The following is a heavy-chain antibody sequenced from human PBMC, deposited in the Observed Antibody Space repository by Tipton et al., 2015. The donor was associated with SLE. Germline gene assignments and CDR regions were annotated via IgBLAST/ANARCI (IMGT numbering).Heavy chain of an antibody. J-gene: IGHJ4*02. CDR2: ISSSGSTI. D-gene: IGHD2-2*01. V-gene: IGHV3-48*03. CDR3: ARSGSYCSSTSCGGDY. CDR1: GFTFSSYE. Sequence: SLRLSCAASGFTFSSYEMNWVRQAPGKGLEWVSYISSSGSTIYYADSVKGRFTISRDNAKNSLYLQMNSLRAEDTAVYYCARSGSYCSSTSCGGDYWGQGTLVTVSS.